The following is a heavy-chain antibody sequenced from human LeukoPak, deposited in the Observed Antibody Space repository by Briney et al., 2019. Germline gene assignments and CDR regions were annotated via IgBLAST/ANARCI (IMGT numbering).Heavy chain of an antibody. V-gene: IGHV3-30*02. Sequence: GGSLRLSCATSGFTFSSYGMHWVRQAPGKGLEWVAFIRYDDSNKYYADSVKGRFTISRDNSKNTLYLQMNSLRAEDTAVYYCAKERSNYDYWGQGTLVTVSS. CDR1: GFTFSSYG. D-gene: IGHD4-11*01. CDR2: IRYDDSNK. J-gene: IGHJ4*02. CDR3: AKERSNYDY.